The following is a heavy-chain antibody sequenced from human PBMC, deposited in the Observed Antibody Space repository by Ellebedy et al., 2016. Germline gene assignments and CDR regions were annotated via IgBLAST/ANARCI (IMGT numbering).Heavy chain of an antibody. CDR2: ISYDGSNK. CDR3: ARARDYGDSRLRY. V-gene: IGHV3-30*04. J-gene: IGHJ4*02. CDR1: GFTFSTYA. Sequence: GESLKISCAASGFTFSTYAVHWVRQAPGKGLEWVAVISYDGSNKYYADSVKGRFTIPRDNSKNTLYLQMNSLKVEDTAVFYCARARDYGDSRLRYWGQGTLVTVSS. D-gene: IGHD4-17*01.